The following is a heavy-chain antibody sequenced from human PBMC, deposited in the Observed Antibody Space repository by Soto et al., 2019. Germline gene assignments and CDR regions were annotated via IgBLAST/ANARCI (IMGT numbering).Heavy chain of an antibody. CDR3: ARDFGRSWYLNYYYYYGMDV. CDR1: GYTFTGYY. D-gene: IGHD6-13*01. V-gene: IGHV1-2*02. J-gene: IGHJ6*02. CDR2: INPNSGGT. Sequence: ASVKVSCKASGYTFTGYYMHWVRQAPGQGLEWMGWINPNSGGTDYAQKFQGRVTMTRDTSISTAYMELSRLRSDDTAVYYCARDFGRSWYLNYYYYYGMDVWGQGTTVTVSS.